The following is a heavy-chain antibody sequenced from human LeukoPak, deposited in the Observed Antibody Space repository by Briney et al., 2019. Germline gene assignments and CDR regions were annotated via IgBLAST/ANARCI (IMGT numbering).Heavy chain of an antibody. CDR3: ARDPRGFYGDYGWFDP. V-gene: IGHV3-33*01. J-gene: IGHJ5*02. Sequence: GGSLRLSCAASGFTFSSYGMHWVRQAPGKGLEWVAVIWYDGSNKYYADSVKGRFTISRVNSKNTLYLQMNSLRAEDTAVYYCARDPRGFYGDYGWFDPWGQGTLVTVSS. CDR1: GFTFSSYG. CDR2: IWYDGSNK. D-gene: IGHD4-17*01.